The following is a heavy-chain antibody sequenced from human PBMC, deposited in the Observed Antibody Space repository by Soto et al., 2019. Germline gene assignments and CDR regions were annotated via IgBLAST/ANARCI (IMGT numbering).Heavy chain of an antibody. V-gene: IGHV1-69*04. CDR2: IIPSYDRT. CDR3: ARDPSNDYGGDTFDY. Sequence: SVKVSCKASGGTFSSYAIHWVRQAPGQGLEWLGKIIPSYDRTNYAQKFQGRVTVTADTYTTTAYMELSSLRSDDTAVYYCARDPSNDYGGDTFDYWGQGTLVTVSS. D-gene: IGHD4-17*01. CDR1: GGTFSSYA. J-gene: IGHJ4*02.